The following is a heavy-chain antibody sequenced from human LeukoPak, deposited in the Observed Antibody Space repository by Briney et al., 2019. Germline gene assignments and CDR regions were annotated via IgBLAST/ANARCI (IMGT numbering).Heavy chain of an antibody. V-gene: IGHV3-33*01. Sequence: PGGSLRLSCAASGFTFSSYGMHWVRQAPGQGLEWVAVIWNDGSNKYYVDSVKDRFTISRDNSKNTLYLQMNSLRTEDTAVYYCARDYCSSTSCLFDYWGQGTLVTVSS. CDR2: IWNDGSNK. CDR1: GFTFSSYG. D-gene: IGHD2-2*01. CDR3: ARDYCSSTSCLFDY. J-gene: IGHJ4*02.